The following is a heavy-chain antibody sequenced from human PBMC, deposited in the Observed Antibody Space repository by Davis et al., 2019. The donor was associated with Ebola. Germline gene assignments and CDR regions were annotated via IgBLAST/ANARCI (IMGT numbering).Heavy chain of an antibody. Sequence: SETLSLTCAVYGGSFSGYYWSWIRQPPGKGLEWIGEINHSGSTNYNPSLKSRVTISVDTSKNQFSLKLSSVTAADTAVYYCARSAYSSSWYDYYYYYGMDVWGQGTTVTVSS. V-gene: IGHV4-34*01. D-gene: IGHD6-13*01. CDR3: ARSAYSSSWYDYYYYYGMDV. CDR2: INHSGST. J-gene: IGHJ6*02. CDR1: GGSFSGYY.